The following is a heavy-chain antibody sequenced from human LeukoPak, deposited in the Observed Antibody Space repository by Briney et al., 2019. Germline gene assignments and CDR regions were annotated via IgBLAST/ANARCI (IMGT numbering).Heavy chain of an antibody. CDR1: GYSFTSYW. CDR3: ARYYRAAAGLHDY. Sequence: GESLRISCKGSGYSFTSYWINWVRQMPGKGLEWMGRIDPSDSYTSYSPSFQGHVTISADKSISTAYLQWSSLKASDSAMYYCARYYRAAAGLHDYWGQGTLVTVSS. D-gene: IGHD6-13*01. CDR2: IDPSDSYT. J-gene: IGHJ4*02. V-gene: IGHV5-10-1*01.